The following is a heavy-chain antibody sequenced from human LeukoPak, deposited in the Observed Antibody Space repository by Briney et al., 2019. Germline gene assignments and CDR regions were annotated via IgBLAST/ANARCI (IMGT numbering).Heavy chain of an antibody. J-gene: IGHJ4*02. D-gene: IGHD3-22*01. CDR2: INHSGST. V-gene: IGHV4-34*01. CDR1: GGSFSGYY. Sequence: PSETLSLTCAVYGGSFSGYYWSWIRQPPGKGLEWIGEINHSGSTNYNPSLKSRVTISVDTSKNQLSLKLSSVTAADTAVYYCARARGTYYYDSSGYYYFDYWGQGTLVTVSS. CDR3: ARARGTYYYDSSGYYYFDY.